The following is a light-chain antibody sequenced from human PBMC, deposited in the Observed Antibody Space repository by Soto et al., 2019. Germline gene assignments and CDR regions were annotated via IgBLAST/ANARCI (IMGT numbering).Light chain of an antibody. Sequence: ELVRTQCPGTMSLSPGEAATLSCGASQSVSGNYLAWYQQKPGQSPRLVIYDASSRATGIPDRFSGSGSGTDFTLTISRLEPEDFAVYFCYQYDSSPWTFGQGTKVDIK. J-gene: IGKJ1*01. V-gene: IGKV3-20*01. CDR3: YQYDSSPWT. CDR1: QSVSGNY. CDR2: DAS.